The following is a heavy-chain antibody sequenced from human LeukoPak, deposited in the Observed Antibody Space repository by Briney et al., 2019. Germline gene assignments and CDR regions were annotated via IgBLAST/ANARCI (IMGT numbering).Heavy chain of an antibody. CDR1: GYTLTKLS. Sequence: GASVKVSCKVSGYTLTKLSIQWVRQAPGQGLEWMGWINPNSGGTNYAQKFQGRVTMTRDTSISTAYMELSRLRSDDTAVYYCARGQLWDVWGKGTTVTVSS. V-gene: IGHV1-2*02. CDR3: ARGQLWDV. D-gene: IGHD3-10*01. CDR2: INPNSGGT. J-gene: IGHJ6*04.